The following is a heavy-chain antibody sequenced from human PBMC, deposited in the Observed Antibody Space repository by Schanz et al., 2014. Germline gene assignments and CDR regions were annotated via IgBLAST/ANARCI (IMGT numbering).Heavy chain of an antibody. V-gene: IGHV1-69*14. CDR1: GGTFNIYA. D-gene: IGHD2-2*01. J-gene: IGHJ3*01. CDR2: FIPMFGTT. CDR3: ARGSCTASGCYDAFDL. Sequence: QVQLVQSGAEVKRPGSSVKVSCKASGGTFNIYAINWVRQAPGQGLQWMGRFIPMFGTTKYAQSFQGRVTITADKSTSTAYMDLSSLRSEDTAVYYCARGSCTASGCYDAFDLWGQGTLVTVSS.